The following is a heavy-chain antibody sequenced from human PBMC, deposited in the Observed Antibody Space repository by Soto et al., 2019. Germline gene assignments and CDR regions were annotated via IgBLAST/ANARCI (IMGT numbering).Heavy chain of an antibody. CDR3: ARDLWGYCGTACYPMDV. J-gene: IGHJ6*02. CDR2: IYHSGST. Sequence: TLSLTCAVSGGSIRSGGYSWSWIRQPPGKGLEWIGYIYHSGSTYYNPSLKSRVTISVDTSKNQFSLKLSSVTAADTAVYYCARDLWGYCGTACYPMDVWGQGTTVTVSS. D-gene: IGHD2-21*02. V-gene: IGHV4-30-2*01. CDR1: GGSIRSGGYS.